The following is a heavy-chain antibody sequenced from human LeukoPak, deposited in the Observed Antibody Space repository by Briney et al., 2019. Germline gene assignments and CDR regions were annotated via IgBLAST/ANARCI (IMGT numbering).Heavy chain of an antibody. CDR1: GFTFDDYG. V-gene: IGHV3-20*04. Sequence: GGSLRLSCAASGFTFDDYGMSWVRQAPGKGLEWDSGINWNGGSTGYADSVKGRFTISRDNAKNSLYLQMNSLRAEDTALYYCARDALKYYYDSSGYYFSYWGQGTLVTVSS. CDR3: ARDALKYYYDSSGYYFSY. J-gene: IGHJ4*02. CDR2: INWNGGST. D-gene: IGHD3-22*01.